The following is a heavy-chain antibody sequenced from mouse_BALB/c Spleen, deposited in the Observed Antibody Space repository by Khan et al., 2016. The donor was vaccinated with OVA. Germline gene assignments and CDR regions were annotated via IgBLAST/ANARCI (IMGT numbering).Heavy chain of an antibody. J-gene: IGHJ3*02. V-gene: IGHV1-54*01. CDR3: GRGEEGKRVEK. Sequence: QVQLQQSGTELVRPGTSVKVSCKASGYAFTSYFIHWVNQRPAQRLEWFGLITPSNGNTNYNQKFKGKATLTADKSSSTAYMQLSSLTSDDSAVSYSGRGEEGKRVEKWGEG. CDR1: GYAFTSYF. CDR2: ITPSNGNT.